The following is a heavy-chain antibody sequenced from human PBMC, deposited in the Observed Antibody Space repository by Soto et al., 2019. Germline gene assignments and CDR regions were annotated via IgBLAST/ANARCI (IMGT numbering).Heavy chain of an antibody. D-gene: IGHD3-22*01. V-gene: IGHV2-5*01. J-gene: IGHJ4*02. CDR3: AHSYYYDSSGRAFDY. CDR1: GFSLSTSGVG. Sequence: QITLKESGPTLVKPTQTLTLTRTFSGFSLSTSGVGVGWIRQPPGKALEWLALISWNDDKRYSPSLKSRLTINKGTSKSQVVLTMPNIDPVDTAQYYCAHSYYYDSSGRAFDYWGQGTLLTVSS. CDR2: ISWNDDK.